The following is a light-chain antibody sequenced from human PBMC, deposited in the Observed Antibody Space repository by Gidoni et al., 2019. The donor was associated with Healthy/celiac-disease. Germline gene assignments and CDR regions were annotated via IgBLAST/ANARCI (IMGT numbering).Light chain of an antibody. V-gene: IGKV3-20*01. CDR3: QQYGSSPGT. CDR2: GTS. J-gene: IGKJ1*01. Sequence: IVLTQSPGTLSLSPGERATLSCRASQSVTSSYLAWYQQKPGQAPRLLIYGTSSRATGIPDSFSGSGSGTDFTLTISRLEPEDFAVYYCQQYGSSPGTFGQGTKVEIK. CDR1: QSVTSSY.